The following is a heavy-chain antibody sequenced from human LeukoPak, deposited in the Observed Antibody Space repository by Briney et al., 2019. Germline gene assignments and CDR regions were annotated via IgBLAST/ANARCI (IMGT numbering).Heavy chain of an antibody. CDR1: GGSFSNYY. D-gene: IGHD1-1*01. V-gene: IGHV4-34*01. CDR2: ISHTGDIT. J-gene: IGHJ4*02. CDR3: AGVPDITARPCDS. Sequence: PSETLSLTCAVYGGSFSNYYWTWIRQTPGKGLEWIGEISHTGDITNYNPSLKSRATISVDSSKKQFSLKVTSVTAADTGVYYCAGVPDITARPCDSWGPGILVTVSS.